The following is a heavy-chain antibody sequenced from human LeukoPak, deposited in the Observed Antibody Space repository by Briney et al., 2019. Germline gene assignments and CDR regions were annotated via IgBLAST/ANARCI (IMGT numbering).Heavy chain of an antibody. CDR1: GFTFSSYA. CDR3: AKTGSSTTFYYYYMDV. J-gene: IGHJ6*03. D-gene: IGHD2-2*01. Sequence: GGSLRLSCAASGFTFSSYAMSWVRQAPGKGLEWVSAISGSGGSTYYADSVKGRFTISRDNSKNTLYLQMNSLRAEDTAVYYCAKTGSSTTFYYYYMDVWGKGTTVAVSS. CDR2: ISGSGGST. V-gene: IGHV3-23*01.